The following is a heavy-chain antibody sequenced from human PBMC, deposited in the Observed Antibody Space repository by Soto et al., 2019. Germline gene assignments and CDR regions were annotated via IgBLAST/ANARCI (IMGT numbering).Heavy chain of an antibody. J-gene: IGHJ5*02. D-gene: IGHD4-17*01. CDR2: IYYSGST. CDR3: SIYGGNSVYFDYWGHGTLVTVSSGMTDKASVKVSCKASGYTFTSYGISWFDP. V-gene: IGHV4-30-4*01. CDR1: GGSISSGDYY. Sequence: SETLSLTCTVSGGSISSGDYYWSWIRQPPGKGLEWIGYIYYSGSTYYNPSLKSRVTISVDTSKNQFSMKLSSVTAANTAVYYCSIYGGNSVYFDYWGHGTLVTVSSGMTDKASVKVSCKASGYTFTSYGISWFDPWGQGTLVTVSS.